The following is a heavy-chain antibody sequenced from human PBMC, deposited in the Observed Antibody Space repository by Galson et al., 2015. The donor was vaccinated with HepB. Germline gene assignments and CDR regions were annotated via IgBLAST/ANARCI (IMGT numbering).Heavy chain of an antibody. J-gene: IGHJ6*02. CDR3: AKARLDGSDPHYYYYGMDV. V-gene: IGHV3-30*18. D-gene: IGHD5-24*01. Sequence: SLRLSCAASGFTFSSYGMHWVRQAPGKGLEWVAVISYDGSNKYYAGSVKGRFTISRDNSKNTLYLQMNSLRAEDTAVYYCAKARLDGSDPHYYYYGMDVWGQGTTVTVSS. CDR2: ISYDGSNK. CDR1: GFTFSSYG.